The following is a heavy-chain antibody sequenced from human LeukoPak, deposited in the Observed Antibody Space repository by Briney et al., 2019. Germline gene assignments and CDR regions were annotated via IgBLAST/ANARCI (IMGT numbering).Heavy chain of an antibody. D-gene: IGHD4-17*01. Sequence: SGPALVKPTQTLTLTCTFSGFSLTTSGMCVSWIRQLPVKALEWLARIDWDGDESYSPSLKTRLTISKDTSKNQVVLTMTNMDPVDTATYYCARAVPAAYYYYYMDVWGKGTTVTVSS. V-gene: IGHV2-70*11. CDR3: ARAVPAAYYYYYMDV. CDR2: IDWDGDE. J-gene: IGHJ6*03. CDR1: GFSLTTSGMC.